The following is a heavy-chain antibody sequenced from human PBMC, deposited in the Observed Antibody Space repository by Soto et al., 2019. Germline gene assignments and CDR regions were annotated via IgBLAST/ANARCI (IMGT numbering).Heavy chain of an antibody. CDR2: IYSGGST. CDR1: GGTISGYY. J-gene: IGHJ6*02. Sequence: SETLSLTCTVTGGTISGYYWTWLRQPAGGGLEWIGRIYSGGSTNYNPSLKSRVTISVDTSMNQFSLRLSSVTAADTAVYYCAKTDYYYYGMDVWGQGTTVTV. CDR3: AKTDYYYYGMDV. V-gene: IGHV4-4*07.